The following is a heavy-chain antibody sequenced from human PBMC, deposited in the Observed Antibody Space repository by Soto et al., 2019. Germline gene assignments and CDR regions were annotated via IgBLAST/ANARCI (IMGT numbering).Heavy chain of an antibody. CDR3: ASRGDHYDFWSGYYRGRYYYGMDV. D-gene: IGHD3-3*01. CDR2: IIPIFGTA. CDR1: GGTFSSYA. Sequence: QVQLVQSGAEVKKPGSSVKVSCKASGGTFSSYAISWVRQAPGQGLEWMGGIIPIFGTANYAQKFQGRVTITADESTSTAYIELSSLRSEDTAVYYCASRGDHYDFWSGYYRGRYYYGMDVWGQGTTVTVSS. V-gene: IGHV1-69*12. J-gene: IGHJ6*02.